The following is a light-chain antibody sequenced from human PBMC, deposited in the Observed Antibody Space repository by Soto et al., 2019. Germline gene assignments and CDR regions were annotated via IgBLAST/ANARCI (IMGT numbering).Light chain of an antibody. CDR2: KAS. J-gene: IGKJ4*01. Sequence: DIPMTQSPSTLSASVGDRVTITCRASQSISNWLAWYQQKPGKAPKLLISKASSLESGVPSRFSGSGSGTEFTLTISSLQPDDFVTYYCQQYDSYRLTFGGGTKVEIK. CDR1: QSISNW. V-gene: IGKV1-5*03. CDR3: QQYDSYRLT.